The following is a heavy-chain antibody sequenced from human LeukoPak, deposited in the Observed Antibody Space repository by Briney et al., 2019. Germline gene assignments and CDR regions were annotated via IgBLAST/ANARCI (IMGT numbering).Heavy chain of an antibody. Sequence: GGSLRLSCAASGFTFSSYSMNWVLQAPGKELEWVSSISSSSSYIYYADSVKGRFTISRDNAKNSLYLQMNSLRAEDTAVYYCARAPEIAAAGTRYYGMDAWGQGTTVTVSS. D-gene: IGHD6-13*01. V-gene: IGHV3-21*01. CDR2: ISSSSSYI. CDR3: ARAPEIAAAGTRYYGMDA. CDR1: GFTFSSYS. J-gene: IGHJ6*02.